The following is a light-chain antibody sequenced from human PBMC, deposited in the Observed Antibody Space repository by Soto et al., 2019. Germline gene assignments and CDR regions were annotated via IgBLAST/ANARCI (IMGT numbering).Light chain of an antibody. Sequence: DIQMTQSPSSLSASVGDAVTITCRAGHSIGTYLSWYQLKPGKPPRLLIYAASSLQTGVPSRFSGSGSGTDFPPTIPVLQPGDFQTYSCNQGNNPPPPFGQGT. CDR2: AAS. V-gene: IGKV1-39*01. CDR3: NQGNNPPPP. J-gene: IGKJ1*01. CDR1: HSIGTY.